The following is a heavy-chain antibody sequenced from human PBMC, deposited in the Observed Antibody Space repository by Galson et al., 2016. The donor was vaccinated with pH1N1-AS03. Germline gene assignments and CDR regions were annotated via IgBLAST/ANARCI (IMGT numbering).Heavy chain of an antibody. CDR3: AREGESSGDAGIFDL. CDR1: GFSFNSV. D-gene: IGHD2-15*01. CDR2: TSYDERSK. V-gene: IGHV3-30*03. Sequence: SLRLSCAAFGFSFNSVMHWVRQAPGKGLEWVALTSYDERSKIYPDSVKGRFTISRDNSRNTLYLQMNSLRVEDTAVYYCAREGESSGDAGIFDLWGQGTMVIVSS. J-gene: IGHJ3*01.